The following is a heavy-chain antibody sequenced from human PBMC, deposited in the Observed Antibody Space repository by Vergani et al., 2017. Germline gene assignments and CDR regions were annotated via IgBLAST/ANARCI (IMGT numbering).Heavy chain of an antibody. J-gene: IGHJ4*02. CDR1: GFTFSSYS. CDR3: ASARLLPAAHYYFNY. D-gene: IGHD2-2*01. Sequence: EVQLVESGGGLVKPGGSLRLSCAASGFTFSSYSMNRVRQAPGKGLEWVSSISSSSTYIYYADSVKGRFTISRDNAKNSLYLQMNSLRAEDTAVYYCASARLLPAAHYYFNYWGQGTLVTVSS. CDR2: ISSSSTYI. V-gene: IGHV3-21*01.